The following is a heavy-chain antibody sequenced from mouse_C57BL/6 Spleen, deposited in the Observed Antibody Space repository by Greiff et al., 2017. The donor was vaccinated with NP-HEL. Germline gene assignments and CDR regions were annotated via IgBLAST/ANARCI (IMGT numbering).Heavy chain of an antibody. V-gene: IGHV6-3*01. D-gene: IGHD1-1*01. CDR1: GFTFSNYW. CDR2: IRLKFDNYVT. J-gene: IGHJ1*03. CDR3: TDITGYFDG. Sequence: EVQLQQSGGGLVQPGGSMKLSCLASGFTFSNYWMNWVRQSPEKGLEWVAQIRLKFDNYVTHYAASVKGRFTISRDDSKSSVYLQMNNLRAEDTGVYYCTDITGYFDGWGTGTTVTVSA.